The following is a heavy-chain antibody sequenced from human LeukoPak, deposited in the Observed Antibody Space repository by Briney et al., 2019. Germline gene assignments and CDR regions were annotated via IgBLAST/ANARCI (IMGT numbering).Heavy chain of an antibody. D-gene: IGHD5-12*01. CDR1: GYTFTSYY. V-gene: IGHV1-46*01. Sequence: ASVKVSCKASGYTFTSYYMHWVRQAPGQGLEWMGIINPSGGSTSYAQKFQGRVTMTRDTSTSTVYMELSSLRSEDTAVYYCARDQGDSGYDGSYWYFDLWGRGTLVTVSS. J-gene: IGHJ2*01. CDR2: INPSGGST. CDR3: ARDQGDSGYDGSYWYFDL.